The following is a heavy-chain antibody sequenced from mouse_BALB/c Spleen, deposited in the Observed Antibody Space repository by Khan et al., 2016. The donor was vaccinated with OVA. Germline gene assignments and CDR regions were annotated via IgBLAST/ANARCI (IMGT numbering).Heavy chain of an antibody. CDR2: INTYTGEP. CDR1: GFTFTNYG. CDR3: ARGGYNGTMDF. J-gene: IGHJ4*01. V-gene: IGHV9-3-1*01. D-gene: IGHD2-14*01. Sequence: QIQLVQSGPELKKPGETVQISCKASGFTFTNYGMNWVRQAPGKGSKWMGWINTYTGEPTFTDDFKGRFAFSLETSASTAYLQINSLKNEDTAAYSCARGGYNGTMDFWGQGTSVTVSS.